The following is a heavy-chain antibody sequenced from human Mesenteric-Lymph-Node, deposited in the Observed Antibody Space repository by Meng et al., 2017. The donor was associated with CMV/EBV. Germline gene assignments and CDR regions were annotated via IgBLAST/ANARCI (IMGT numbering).Heavy chain of an antibody. Sequence: GGSLRLSCAASGFIFSHYTMHWVRQAPGKGPEWLTLMSADGRTTRYSDSVGGRFTISRDNSKNTLYLQLNSLRPEDTAVYYCARDDSSGSFPLPFEYWGRGTLVTVSS. CDR2: MSADGRTT. D-gene: IGHD6-19*01. V-gene: IGHV3-30*04. J-gene: IGHJ4*02. CDR1: GFIFSHYT. CDR3: ARDDSSGSFPLPFEY.